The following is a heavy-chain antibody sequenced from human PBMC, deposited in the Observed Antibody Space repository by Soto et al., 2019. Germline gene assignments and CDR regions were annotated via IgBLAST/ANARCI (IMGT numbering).Heavy chain of an antibody. D-gene: IGHD2-15*01. V-gene: IGHV4-4*02. Sequence: QVQLQESGPGLVNPSGTLSLTCAVSGGSVNSANWWSWVRLSPGKGLEWIGEIYHDETSHYNPSLKSRVTVSVDKSKNQISLKVNSVTAADTAVYICTRHGGKFFDFWGQGTLVTVSS. CDR1: GGSVNSANW. CDR3: TRHGGKFFDF. CDR2: IYHDETS. J-gene: IGHJ4*02.